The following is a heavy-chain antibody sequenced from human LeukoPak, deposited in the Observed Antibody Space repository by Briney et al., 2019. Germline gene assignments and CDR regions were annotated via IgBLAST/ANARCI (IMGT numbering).Heavy chain of an antibody. V-gene: IGHV3-11*04. J-gene: IGHJ4*02. D-gene: IGHD2-2*01. CDR2: ISSSDSTI. Sequence: KPGGSLRLSCAGSGFTFSDYYMSWLRQAPGKGLEWVSYISSSDSTIYYADSVKGRFTISKDNAKNSLYLQMNSLRADDTAVYYCARADCSSTSCYELDYWGQGTLVTVSS. CDR3: ARADCSSTSCYELDY. CDR1: GFTFSDYY.